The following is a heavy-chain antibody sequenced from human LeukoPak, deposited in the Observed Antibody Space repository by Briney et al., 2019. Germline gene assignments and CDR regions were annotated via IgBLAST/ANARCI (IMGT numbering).Heavy chain of an antibody. Sequence: SETLSLTCTVSGGSIHSYWSWIRQPAGKGLEWIRRISGSGTITYNPALQSRLTISIDTSKNQFSLKLMSVTAADTAAYYCARDSGTTGEVKFDPWGQGTLVTVSS. J-gene: IGHJ5*02. CDR3: ARDSGTTGEVKFDP. D-gene: IGHD3-10*01. V-gene: IGHV4-4*07. CDR1: GGSIHSY. CDR2: ISGSGTI.